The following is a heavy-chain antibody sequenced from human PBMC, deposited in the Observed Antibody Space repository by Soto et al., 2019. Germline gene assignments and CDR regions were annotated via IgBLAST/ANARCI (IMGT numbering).Heavy chain of an antibody. Sequence: SETLSLTCTVSGGSMDCYYWTWIRQPAGKGLEWIGRMFISGSHNYNPSLQGRVTMSVDSSKNQFSLTLTSVTAADTAVYYCARESRGLVPPTCYDPWGRGTLATVSS. D-gene: IGHD2-2*01. V-gene: IGHV4-4*07. CDR3: ARESRGLVPPTCYDP. J-gene: IGHJ5*02. CDR2: MFISGSH. CDR1: GGSMDCYY.